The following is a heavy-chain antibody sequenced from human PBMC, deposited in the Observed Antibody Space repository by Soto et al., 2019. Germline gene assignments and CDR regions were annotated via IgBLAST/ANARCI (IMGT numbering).Heavy chain of an antibody. CDR2: INHSGST. V-gene: IGHV4-34*01. CDR3: ARGRGCDFWSGYQRGGFWFDP. J-gene: IGHJ5*02. CDR1: GGSFSGYY. D-gene: IGHD3-3*01. Sequence: QVQLQQWGAGLLKPSETLSLTCAVYGGSFSGYYWSWIRQPPGKGLEWIGEINHSGSTNYNPSLKSRVTISVDTSKNQFSLKLSSVTAADTAVYYCARGRGCDFWSGYQRGGFWFDPWGQGTLVTVSS.